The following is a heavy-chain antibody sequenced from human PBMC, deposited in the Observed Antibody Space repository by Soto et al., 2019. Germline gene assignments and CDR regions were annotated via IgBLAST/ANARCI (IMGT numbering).Heavy chain of an antibody. Sequence: TSETLSLTCTVSGASISGFYWSWIRKSAGKGLEWIGRIYATGTTDYNPSLTSRVMRSVDTSKKQFSLKLRAVTAADTAVYYCVRDGTKTLRDWFDPWGQGISVTVS. CDR1: GASISGFY. V-gene: IGHV4-4*07. D-gene: IGHD1-1*01. CDR3: VRDGTKTLRDWFDP. CDR2: IYATGTT. J-gene: IGHJ5*02.